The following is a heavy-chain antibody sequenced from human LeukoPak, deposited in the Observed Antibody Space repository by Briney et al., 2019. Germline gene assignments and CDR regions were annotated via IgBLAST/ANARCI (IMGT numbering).Heavy chain of an antibody. J-gene: IGHJ5*02. CDR3: AREPAYYDILTGYNCNWFDP. Sequence: PGGSLRLSCAASGFTFSSYAMHWVRQAPGKGLEWVAVISYDGSNKYYADSVKGRFTISRDNSKNTLYLQMNSLRAEDTAVYYCAREPAYYDILTGYNCNWFDPWGQGTLVTVSS. CDR2: ISYDGSNK. D-gene: IGHD3-9*01. CDR1: GFTFSSYA. V-gene: IGHV3-30*01.